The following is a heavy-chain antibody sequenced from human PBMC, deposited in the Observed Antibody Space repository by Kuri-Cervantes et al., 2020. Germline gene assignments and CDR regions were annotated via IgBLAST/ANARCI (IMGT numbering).Heavy chain of an antibody. Sequence: SVKVSCKASGGTFSSYAISWVRQAPGQGLEWMGGIIPIFGTANYAQKFQGRVTMTRDTSTSTVYMELSSLRSEDTAVYYCARGQKGTYFYYYYGMDVWGQGTTVTVSS. D-gene: IGHD3-10*01. J-gene: IGHJ6*02. V-gene: IGHV1-69*05. CDR1: GGTFSSYA. CDR3: ARGQKGTYFYYYYGMDV. CDR2: IIPIFGTA.